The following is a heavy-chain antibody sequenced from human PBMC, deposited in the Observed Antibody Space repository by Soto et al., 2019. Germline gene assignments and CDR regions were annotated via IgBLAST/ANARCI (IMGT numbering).Heavy chain of an antibody. D-gene: IGHD2-8*02. CDR3: ARDKITGLFDY. J-gene: IGHJ4*02. CDR1: GGSISNYY. Sequence: SETLSLTCTVSGGSISNYYWSWFRQTPGKGLEWIGYVHDSWGSNYNPSLKSRVTISLDTSKSQFSLKLTSVTAADTAVYYCARDKITGLFDYWGQGTLVTVSS. V-gene: IGHV4-59*12. CDR2: VHDSWGS.